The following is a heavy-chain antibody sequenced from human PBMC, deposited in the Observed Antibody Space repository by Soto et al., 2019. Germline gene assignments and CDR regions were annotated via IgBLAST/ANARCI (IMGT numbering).Heavy chain of an antibody. CDR2: ISYDGSNK. Sequence: QVQLVESGGGVVQPGRSLRLSCAASGFTFSSYAMHWVRQAPGKGLEWVAVISYDGSNKYYADSVKGRFTISRDNSKNTLYLQMNSLRAEDTAVYYCARAIGSDYDFWSGYYNYYYYGMDVWGQGTTVTVSS. J-gene: IGHJ6*02. D-gene: IGHD3-3*01. V-gene: IGHV3-30-3*01. CDR1: GFTFSSYA. CDR3: ARAIGSDYDFWSGYYNYYYYGMDV.